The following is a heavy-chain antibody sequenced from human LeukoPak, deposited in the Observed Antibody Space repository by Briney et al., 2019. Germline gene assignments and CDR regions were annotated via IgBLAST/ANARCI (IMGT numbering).Heavy chain of an antibody. CDR2: IYYSGGT. J-gene: IGHJ4*02. V-gene: IGHV4-39*01. D-gene: IGHD3-22*01. CDR3: ARLFDYYDSSGYRVGDY. Sequence: SETLSLTCTVSGGSISSSSYYWGWIRQPPGKGLEWIGSIYYSGGTYYNPSLKSRVTISVDTSKNQFSLKLSSVTAADTAVYYCARLFDYYDSSGYRVGDYWGQGTLVTVSS. CDR1: GGSISSSSYY.